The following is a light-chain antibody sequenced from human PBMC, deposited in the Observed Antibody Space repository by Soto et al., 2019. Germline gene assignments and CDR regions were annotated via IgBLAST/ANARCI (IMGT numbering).Light chain of an antibody. J-gene: IGKJ1*01. CDR3: QQYNSYPGT. V-gene: IGKV1-5*01. CDR1: QSISSW. Sequence: DIQITQSPSTLSASVGDRVTITCRASQSISSWLAWYQQKPGKVPKLLIYDASSLESGVPSRFSGSGSGTEFTLSISSLQPDDFATYYCQQYNSYPGTFGQGTKVEIK. CDR2: DAS.